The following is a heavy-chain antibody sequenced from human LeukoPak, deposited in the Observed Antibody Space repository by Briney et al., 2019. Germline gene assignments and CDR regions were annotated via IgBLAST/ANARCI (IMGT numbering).Heavy chain of an antibody. D-gene: IGHD6-13*01. CDR1: GDSVSSNSAA. V-gene: IGHV6-1*01. CDR3: AREGGRPAAIIFGFDY. CDR2: TYYRSKWYN. Sequence: SQTLSLTCAISGDSVSSNSAAWNWIRQSPSRGLEWLGRTYYRSKWYNDYAVSLRSRITINPDTSKNQFSLQLNSVTPEDTAVYYCAREGGRPAAIIFGFDYWGRGTLVTVSS. J-gene: IGHJ4*02.